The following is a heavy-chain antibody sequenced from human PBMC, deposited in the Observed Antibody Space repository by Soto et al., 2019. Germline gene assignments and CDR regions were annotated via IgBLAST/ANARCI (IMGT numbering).Heavy chain of an antibody. V-gene: IGHV4-59*08. Sequence: SGTLSVTCTASGGSISSYYWSWSRQPPGKGLEWIGYIYYSGSTNYNPSLKSRVTISVDTSKNQFSLKLSSVTAADTAVYYCARQFGIHWFDPWGQGTLVTVS. CDR1: GGSISSYY. CDR3: ARQFGIHWFDP. J-gene: IGHJ5*02. CDR2: IYYSGST. D-gene: IGHD3-10*01.